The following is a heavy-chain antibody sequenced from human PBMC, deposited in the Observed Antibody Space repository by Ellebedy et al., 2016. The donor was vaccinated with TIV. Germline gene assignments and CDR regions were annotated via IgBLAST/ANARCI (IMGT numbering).Heavy chain of an antibody. J-gene: IGHJ1*01. D-gene: IGHD6-19*01. CDR1: GYTFTSYG. CDR2: INAGNGNT. V-gene: IGHV1-3*01. CDR3: ARDLPPRSRIAVAGT. Sequence: ASVKVSCKASGYTFTSYGISWVRQAPGQRLEWMGWINAGNGNTKYSQKFQGRVTITRDTSASTAYMELSSLRSEDTAVYYCARDLPPRSRIAVAGTWGQGTLVTVSS.